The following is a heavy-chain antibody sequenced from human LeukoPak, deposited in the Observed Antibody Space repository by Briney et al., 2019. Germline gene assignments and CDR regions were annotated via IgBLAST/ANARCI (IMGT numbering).Heavy chain of an antibody. D-gene: IGHD3-3*01. V-gene: IGHV3-30-3*01. Sequence: GRSLRLSCAASGFTFSSYAMHWVRQAPGKGLEWVAVISYDGSNKYYADSVKGRFTISRDNSKNTLYLQMNSLRAEDTAVYYCARDLSTYYDFWSGYYDYYYYGMDVWGQGTTVTVSS. J-gene: IGHJ6*02. CDR3: ARDLSTYYDFWSGYYDYYYYGMDV. CDR1: GFTFSSYA. CDR2: ISYDGSNK.